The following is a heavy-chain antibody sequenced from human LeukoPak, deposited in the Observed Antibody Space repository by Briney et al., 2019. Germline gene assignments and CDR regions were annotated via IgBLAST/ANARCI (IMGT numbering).Heavy chain of an antibody. D-gene: IGHD3-10*02. Sequence: PGGSLRLSCAASGFTFSSYGMHWVRQAPGKGLEWVAVTSYDGSNTYYADSVKGRFTISRDNSKNTLYLQMNSLRAEDTAVYYCAKDRYTALGSGSYFFPPLNYWGQGTLVTVSS. CDR2: TSYDGSNT. CDR3: AKDRYTALGSGSYFFPPLNY. V-gene: IGHV3-30*18. CDR1: GFTFSSYG. J-gene: IGHJ4*02.